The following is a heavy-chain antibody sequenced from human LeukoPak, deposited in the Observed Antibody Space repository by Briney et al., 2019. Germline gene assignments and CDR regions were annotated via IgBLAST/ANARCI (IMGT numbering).Heavy chain of an antibody. Sequence: GRSLRLSCAASGFTFSSYGMHWVRQAPGKGLEWVAVIWYDGSNKYYADSVKGRFTISRDNSKNTLYLQMNSLRAEDTAVYYCARSIAAAGTGAFDIWGQGTMVTVSS. CDR2: IWYDGSNK. J-gene: IGHJ3*02. D-gene: IGHD6-13*01. V-gene: IGHV3-33*01. CDR3: ARSIAAAGTGAFDI. CDR1: GFTFSSYG.